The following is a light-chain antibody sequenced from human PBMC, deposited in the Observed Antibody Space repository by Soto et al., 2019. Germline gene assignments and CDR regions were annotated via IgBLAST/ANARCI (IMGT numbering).Light chain of an antibody. Sequence: QSALTQPASVSGSPGQSITISCTGTSSDVGSYNLVSWYQQHPGKAPKLMIYEVIKRPSGVSNRFSGSKSGNTASLTISGLQAEDEADYYCCSYAGSSTFYVFGTGTRSPS. V-gene: IGLV2-23*02. CDR3: CSYAGSSTFYV. CDR1: SSDVGSYNL. CDR2: EVI. J-gene: IGLJ1*01.